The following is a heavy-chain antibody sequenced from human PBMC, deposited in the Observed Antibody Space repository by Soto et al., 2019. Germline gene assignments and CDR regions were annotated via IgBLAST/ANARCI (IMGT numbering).Heavy chain of an antibody. CDR3: AAKGISSSWYNFDY. CDR2: MNPNSGNT. Sequence: ASVKVSCKAPGGTFSRYTFTSYDINWVRQATGQGLEWMGWMNPNSGNTGYAQKFQGRVTMTRNTSISTAYMELSSLRSEDTAVYYCAAKGISSSWYNFDYWGQGTLVTVSS. J-gene: IGHJ4*02. V-gene: IGHV1-8*01. CDR1: GGTFSRYTFTSYD. D-gene: IGHD6-13*01.